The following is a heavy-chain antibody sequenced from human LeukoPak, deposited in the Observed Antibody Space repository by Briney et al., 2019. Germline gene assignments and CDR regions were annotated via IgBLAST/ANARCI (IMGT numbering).Heavy chain of an antibody. CDR1: GFTFGSYA. V-gene: IGHV3-23*01. CDR3: AKDLTVAGTGNY. Sequence: GGSLRLSCAACGFTFGSYAMRWVSQAPGKGREWVSAISCSGGSTSYADSVKRRFTISRDNSKNTLYLQMNSLTAEDTAVYYCAKDLTVAGTGNYWGQGTLVTVSS. CDR2: ISCSGGST. J-gene: IGHJ4*02. D-gene: IGHD6-19*01.